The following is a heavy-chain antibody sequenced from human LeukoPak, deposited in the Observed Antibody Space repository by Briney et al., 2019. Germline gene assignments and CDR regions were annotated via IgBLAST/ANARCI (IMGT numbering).Heavy chain of an antibody. V-gene: IGHV3-30*18. CDR1: GFTFSNYG. J-gene: IGHJ4*02. D-gene: IGHD1-26*01. Sequence: PGRSLRLSCAASGFTFSNYGMHWVRQAPGKGLERVATIIHDGSKKQYADSVEGRFTISRDNSKNTLYLQMNSLRAEDTAVYYCAKDMKWSYYGLGRWGQGALVYVSS. CDR2: IIHDGSKK. CDR3: AKDMKWSYYGLGR.